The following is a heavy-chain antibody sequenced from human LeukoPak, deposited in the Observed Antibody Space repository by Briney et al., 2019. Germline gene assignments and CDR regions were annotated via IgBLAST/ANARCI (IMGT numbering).Heavy chain of an antibody. J-gene: IGHJ4*02. CDR3: ARGRVLFDN. V-gene: IGHV1-8*01. Sequence: ASVKVSCKASGYTFTSYDINWVRQATGQGLEWMGWMNPNSGNTGYAQKFQGRVTMTRNTSISTAYMELRSLKSGDTAVYYCARGRVLFDNWGQGTLVTVSS. CDR2: MNPNSGNT. CDR1: GYTFTSYD.